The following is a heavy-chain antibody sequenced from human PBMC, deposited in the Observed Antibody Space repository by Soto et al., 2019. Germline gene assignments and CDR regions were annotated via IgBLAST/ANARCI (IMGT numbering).Heavy chain of an antibody. D-gene: IGHD5-18*01. J-gene: IGHJ3*02. CDR1: GFTFTSSA. Sequence: SVKVSCKASGFTFTSSAVQWVRQARGQRLEWIGWIVVGSGNTNYAQKFQERVTITRDMSTSTAYMELSSLRSEDTAVYYCAALIVDTDAFDIRGQGTMVTVSS. CDR3: AALIVDTDAFDI. V-gene: IGHV1-58*01. CDR2: IVVGSGNT.